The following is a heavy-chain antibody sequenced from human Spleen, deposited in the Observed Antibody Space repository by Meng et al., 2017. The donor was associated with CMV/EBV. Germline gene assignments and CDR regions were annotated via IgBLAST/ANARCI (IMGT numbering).Heavy chain of an antibody. CDR1: GFTFSNYW. CDR3: ARDVSSTSWYRLDY. V-gene: IGHV3-7*01. D-gene: IGHD6-13*01. CDR2: IRKDGSET. J-gene: IGHJ4*02. Sequence: GESLKISCAASGFTFSNYWMTWVRQSPGKGLEWVANIRKDGSETYYVDSVKGRFTISRDNAKNSLYLQMHSLRAEDTAVYYCARDVSSTSWYRLDYWGQGTLVTVSS.